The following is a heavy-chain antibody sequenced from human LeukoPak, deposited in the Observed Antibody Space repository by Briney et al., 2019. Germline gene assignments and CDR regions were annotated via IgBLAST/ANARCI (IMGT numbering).Heavy chain of an antibody. V-gene: IGHV3-23*01. CDR3: AKDQSGYDSTFQQ. J-gene: IGHJ1*01. CDR2: ISGSGGST. Sequence: PGGSLRLSCATSGFTFISYAMNWVRQAPGKGLEWVAVISGSGGSTYYADSVKGRFTISRDNSKNTLYLQMNSLRAEDTAVYYCAKDQSGYDSTFQQWGQGTLVTVSS. CDR1: GFTFISYA. D-gene: IGHD3-22*01.